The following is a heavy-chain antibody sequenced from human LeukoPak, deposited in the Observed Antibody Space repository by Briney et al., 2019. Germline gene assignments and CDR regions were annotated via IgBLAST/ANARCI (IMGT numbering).Heavy chain of an antibody. CDR1: EYIFTTYY. Sequence: ASVKVSCKASEYIFTTYYMHWLRQAPGQGPEWMGIINPRGGSTDYAQKFQGRVTMTSDTSTSTVYMELKSLRSEDTAVYFCARVGATGATADNWGQGTLVTVSS. V-gene: IGHV1-46*01. J-gene: IGHJ4*02. D-gene: IGHD2-21*02. CDR2: INPRGGST. CDR3: ARVGATGATADN.